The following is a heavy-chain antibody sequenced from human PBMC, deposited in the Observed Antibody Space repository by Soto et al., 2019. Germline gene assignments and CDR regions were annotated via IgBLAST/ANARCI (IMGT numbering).Heavy chain of an antibody. D-gene: IGHD3-3*01. CDR1: GGSISSYY. J-gene: IGHJ4*02. Sequence: PSETLSLTCTVSGGSISSYYWSWIRQPPGKGLEWIGYIYYSGSTNYNPSLKSRVTISVDTSKNQFSLKLSSVTAADTAVYYCARNITIFGVARGGQGTLVTVSS. V-gene: IGHV4-59*01. CDR3: ARNITIFGVAR. CDR2: IYYSGST.